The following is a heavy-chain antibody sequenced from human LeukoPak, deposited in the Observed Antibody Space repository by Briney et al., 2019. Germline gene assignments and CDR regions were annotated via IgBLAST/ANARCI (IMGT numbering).Heavy chain of an antibody. CDR1: GFTLSTYS. J-gene: IGHJ6*02. CDR3: ARGGVGLIIIPGWEYDYYGMDV. CDR2: ISSSGSYM. Sequence: PGGSLRLSCAASGFTLSTYSMNWVRQAPGKGLEWVSSISSSGSYMYYVDSVKGRFTISRDNAKNSLYLQMNSLRAEDTAVYYCARGGVGLIIIPGWEYDYYGMDVWGQGATVTASS. D-gene: IGHD3/OR15-3a*01. V-gene: IGHV3-21*01.